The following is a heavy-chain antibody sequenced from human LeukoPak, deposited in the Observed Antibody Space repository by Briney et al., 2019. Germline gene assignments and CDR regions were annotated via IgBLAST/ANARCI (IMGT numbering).Heavy chain of an antibody. CDR3: ARRSAGGGYSGYDPYYFDY. CDR1: GGSITNYY. J-gene: IGHJ4*02. V-gene: IGHV4-59*01. Sequence: RSSETLSLTCTVSGGSITNYYWSWIRQPPGKGLEWIGYIYYSGSTNYNPSLKSRVTISVDTSKNQFSLKLSSVTAADTAVYYCARRSAGGGYSGYDPYYFDYWGQGTLVTVSS. D-gene: IGHD5-12*01. CDR2: IYYSGST.